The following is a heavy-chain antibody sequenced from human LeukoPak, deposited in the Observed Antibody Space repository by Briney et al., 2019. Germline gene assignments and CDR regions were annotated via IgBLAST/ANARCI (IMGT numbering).Heavy chain of an antibody. CDR2: ISPSGDIT. J-gene: IGHJ4*02. CDR3: AKDDAWLRFGE. Sequence: GGSLRLSCAASGFTFSKHGMDWVRQAPGKGLEWVSGISPSGDITYYADSVKGRFTISRDNSKNTLYLEVISLTAEDTAVYYCAKDDAWLRFGEWSQGTLVTVSS. D-gene: IGHD3-10*01. V-gene: IGHV3-23*01. CDR1: GFTFSKHG.